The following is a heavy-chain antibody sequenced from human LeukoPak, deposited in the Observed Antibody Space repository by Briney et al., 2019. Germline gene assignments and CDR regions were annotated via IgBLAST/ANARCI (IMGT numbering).Heavy chain of an antibody. Sequence: GGSLTLSCAASGFTFSSYSMNWLRQAPGKGLEWVSSISSSSSYIYYADSVKGRFTISRDNAKNSLYLQMNSLRAEDTAVYYCARDLIDVWSGYWSYGGQGTLVTVSS. CDR1: GFTFSSYS. V-gene: IGHV3-21*01. D-gene: IGHD3-3*01. J-gene: IGHJ4*02. CDR2: ISSSSSYI. CDR3: ARDLIDVWSGYWSY.